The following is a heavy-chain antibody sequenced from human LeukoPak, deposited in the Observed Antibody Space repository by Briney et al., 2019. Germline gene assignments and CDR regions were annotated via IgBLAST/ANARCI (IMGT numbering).Heavy chain of an antibody. Sequence: ASVKVSCKASGGTFSSYAINWVRQATGQGLEWMGWMNPNSGNTGYAQKFQGRVTMTRNTSISTAYMELSSLRSEDTAVYYCARVEVGSSGYCNYWGQGTLVTVSS. CDR1: GGTFSSYA. J-gene: IGHJ4*02. D-gene: IGHD3-22*01. V-gene: IGHV1-8*02. CDR2: MNPNSGNT. CDR3: ARVEVGSSGYCNY.